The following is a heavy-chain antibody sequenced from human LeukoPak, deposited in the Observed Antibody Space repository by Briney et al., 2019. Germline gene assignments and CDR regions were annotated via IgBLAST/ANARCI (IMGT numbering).Heavy chain of an antibody. CDR1: GFTVSSNY. CDR2: IYSGGST. V-gene: IGHV3-66*01. D-gene: IGHD5-24*01. Sequence: GGSLRLSCAASGFTVSSNYMSWVRQAPGKGLEWVSVIYSGGSTYYADSVKGRFTISRDNSKNTLYLQMNSLRAEDTAVYYCARDRRWRGWFDPWGQGTLVTVSS. CDR3: ARDRRWRGWFDP. J-gene: IGHJ5*02.